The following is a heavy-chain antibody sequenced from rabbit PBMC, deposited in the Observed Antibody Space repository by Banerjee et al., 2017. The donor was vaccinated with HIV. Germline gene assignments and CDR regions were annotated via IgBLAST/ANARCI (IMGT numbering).Heavy chain of an antibody. D-gene: IGHD4-2*01. CDR3: ARSIFYDAGYAGADYSAFNL. CDR2: IYAGGSGNT. J-gene: IGHJ4*01. CDR1: GFSFSSSYW. V-gene: IGHV1S45*01. Sequence: QEQLVESGGGLVQPEGSLTLTCTASGFSFSSSYWICWVRQAPGKGLEWIACIYAGGSGNTYYASWAKGRFTVSKTSSTTMTLQMTSLTAADTATYFCARSIFYDAGYAGADYSAFNLWGPGTLVTVS.